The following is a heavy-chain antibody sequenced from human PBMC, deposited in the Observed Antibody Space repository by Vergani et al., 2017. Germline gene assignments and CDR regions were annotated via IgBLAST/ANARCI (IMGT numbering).Heavy chain of an antibody. Sequence: EVQLVESGGGIVKPGGSLRLSCVASGFSFRTAWMNWVRRTPGKGLEWVGRIKSTFDRGTTDYAAAVKGRFTISRDNSKNTLFLQMNGLKTEDIGVYYCTTDXRYCGDGSCYWLRDHHYYGMDVWGQGTTVTVSS. D-gene: IGHD2-21*01. CDR1: GFSFRTAW. V-gene: IGHV3-15*07. J-gene: IGHJ6*02. CDR2: IKSTFDRGTT. CDR3: TTDXRYCGDGSCYWLRDHHYYGMDV.